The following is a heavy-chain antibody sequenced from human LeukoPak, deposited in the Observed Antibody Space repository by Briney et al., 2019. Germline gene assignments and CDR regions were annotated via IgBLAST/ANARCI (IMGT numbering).Heavy chain of an antibody. V-gene: IGHV3-11*01. CDR1: GFTFSDYY. D-gene: IGHD2-15*01. CDR2: ISSSGSTI. Sequence: GGSLRLSCAASGFTFSDYYMSWIRQAPGKGLEWVSYISSSGSTIYYADSVKGRFTISRDNSKNTLYLQINSLRAEDTAVYYCARGRRYCSGGSCYSKANYYYYYMDVWGKGTTVTISS. CDR3: ARGRRYCSGGSCYSKANYYYYYMDV. J-gene: IGHJ6*03.